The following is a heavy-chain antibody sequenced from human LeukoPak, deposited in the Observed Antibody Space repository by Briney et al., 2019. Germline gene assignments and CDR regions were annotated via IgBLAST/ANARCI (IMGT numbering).Heavy chain of an antibody. CDR2: ISWNSGSI. D-gene: IGHD4-17*01. Sequence: GRSLRLSCAASGFTFDDYAMHWVRQAPGKGLEWVSGISWNSGSIGYADSVKGRFTISRDNAKNSLYLQMNSLRAEDTALYYCAKYMWADYGDYESDYWGQGTLVTVSS. J-gene: IGHJ4*02. V-gene: IGHV3-9*01. CDR1: GFTFDDYA. CDR3: AKYMWADYGDYESDY.